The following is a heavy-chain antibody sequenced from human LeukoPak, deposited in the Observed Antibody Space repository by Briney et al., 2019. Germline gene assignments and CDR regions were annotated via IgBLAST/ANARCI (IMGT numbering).Heavy chain of an antibody. J-gene: IGHJ4*02. Sequence: GGSLRLSCAASGFTFSSYAMHWVRQAPGKGLEWVAVISYDGSNKYYADSVKGRFTISRDNSKNTLYLQMNSLRAEDTAAYYCARAHSSSSLASFDYWGQGTLVTVSS. CDR3: ARAHSSSSLASFDY. D-gene: IGHD6-6*01. V-gene: IGHV3-30-3*01. CDR2: ISYDGSNK. CDR1: GFTFSSYA.